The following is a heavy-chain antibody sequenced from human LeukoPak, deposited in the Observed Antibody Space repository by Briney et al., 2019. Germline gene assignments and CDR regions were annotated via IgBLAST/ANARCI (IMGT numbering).Heavy chain of an antibody. Sequence: SETLSLTCTVSGYSISSGYYWGWIRQPPGKGLEWIGSIYHSGSTYYNPSLKSRVTKSVDTSKNQFSLKLSSVTAADTAVYYCARARPVVAATLHFDYWGQGTLVTVSS. D-gene: IGHD2-15*01. J-gene: IGHJ4*02. V-gene: IGHV4-38-2*02. CDR3: ARARPVVAATLHFDY. CDR2: IYHSGST. CDR1: GYSISSGYY.